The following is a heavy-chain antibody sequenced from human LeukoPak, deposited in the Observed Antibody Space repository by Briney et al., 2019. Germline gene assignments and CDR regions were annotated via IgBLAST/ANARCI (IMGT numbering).Heavy chain of an antibody. D-gene: IGHD2-21*02. CDR2: IKEDGSDI. CDR1: GFTFNNYW. J-gene: IGHJ4*02. CDR3: ARDQWRLFDY. V-gene: IGHV3-7*04. Sequence: GGSLRLSCAASGFTFNNYWMSWVRQAPGKGLEWVTNIKEDGSDIYYVDSVKGRFTISRDNAKNLLYLQMNSLRAEDTAVYYCARDQWRLFDYWGQGTLVTVSS.